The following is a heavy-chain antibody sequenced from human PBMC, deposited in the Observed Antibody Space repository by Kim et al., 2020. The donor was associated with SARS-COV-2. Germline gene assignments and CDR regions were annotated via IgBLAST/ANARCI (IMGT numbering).Heavy chain of an antibody. J-gene: IGHJ6*02. CDR1: GYTFTGYY. V-gene: IGHV1-2*04. Sequence: ASVKVSCKASGYTFTGYYMHWVRQAPGQGLEWMGWINPNSGGTNYAQKFQGWVTMTRDTSISTAYMELSRLRSDDTAVYYCARSSIVVVGATEAWYYYGMDVWGQGTTVTVSS. D-gene: IGHD1-26*01. CDR3: ARSSIVVVGATEAWYYYGMDV. CDR2: INPNSGGT.